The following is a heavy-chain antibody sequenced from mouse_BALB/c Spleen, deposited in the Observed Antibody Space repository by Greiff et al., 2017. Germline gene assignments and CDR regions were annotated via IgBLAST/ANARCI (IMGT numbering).Heavy chain of an antibody. CDR2: IDPYNGGT. Sequence: VQLKQSGAELVRSGASVKLSCTASGFNIKDYYMHWVKQRPEQGLEWIGYIDPYNGGTSYNQKFKGKATLTVDKSSSTAFMHLNSLTSEDSAVYYCAFTTATGPFAYWGQGTLVTVSA. CDR1: GFNIKDYY. CDR3: AFTTATGPFAY. D-gene: IGHD1-2*01. J-gene: IGHJ3*01. V-gene: IGHV14-4*02.